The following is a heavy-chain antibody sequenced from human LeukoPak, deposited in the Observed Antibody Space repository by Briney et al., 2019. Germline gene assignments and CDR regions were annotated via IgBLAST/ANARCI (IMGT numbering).Heavy chain of an antibody. J-gene: IGHJ5*02. CDR2: IYYSGST. V-gene: IGHV4-39*01. D-gene: IGHD2-2*01. CDR1: GGSISSSSYH. CDR3: ALGYCSSTSCNLDNWFDP. Sequence: SETLSLTCTVSGGSISSSSYHWGWIRQPPGKGLEWIGSIYYSGSTYYNPSLKSRVTISVDTSKNQFSLKLSSVTAADTAVYYCALGYCSSTSCNLDNWFDPWGRGTLVTVSS.